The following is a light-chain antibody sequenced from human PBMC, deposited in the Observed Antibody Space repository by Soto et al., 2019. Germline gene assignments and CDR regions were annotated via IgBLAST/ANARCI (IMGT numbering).Light chain of an antibody. V-gene: IGKV2-28*01. J-gene: IGKJ4*01. CDR2: LGS. CDR1: QSLLHSDGHTF. CDR3: MQALQLPRT. Sequence: DIVVTQSPLSLPVTPGESASISCRSSQSLLHSDGHTFLDWFLQKPGQSPQLLIYLGSNRASGVPDRFSGSGSGTVFTLKISRVEAEDVGVYYCMQALQLPRTFGGGTKVEIK.